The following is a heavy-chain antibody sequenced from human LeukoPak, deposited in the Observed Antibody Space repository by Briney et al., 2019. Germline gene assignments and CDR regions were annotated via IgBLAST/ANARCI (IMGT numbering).Heavy chain of an antibody. J-gene: IGHJ5*02. V-gene: IGHV4-34*01. CDR1: GGSFSGHY. CDR2: INHSGST. CDR3: AGEPGYCSGDSCYGGWFDP. D-gene: IGHD2-15*01. Sequence: SETLSLTCAVYGGSFSGHYWNWIRQPPGKGLEWIGEINHSGSTDYNPSLKSRVTISVDTSRNQLSLKLSSVTAADTAVYYCAGEPGYCSGDSCYGGWFDPWGQGTLVTVSS.